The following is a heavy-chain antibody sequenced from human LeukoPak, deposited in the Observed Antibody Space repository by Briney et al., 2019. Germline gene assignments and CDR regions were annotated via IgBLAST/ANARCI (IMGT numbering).Heavy chain of an antibody. CDR1: GFTFSSYA. D-gene: IGHD3-22*01. CDR2: ISGSGGST. CDR3: AKDKDPSTYYYDSSGYSGDAFDI. Sequence: GGSLRLSCAASGFTFSSYAMSWVRQAPGKGLEWVSAISGSGGSTYYADSVKGRFTISRDNSKNTLYLQMNSLRAEDTAVYYCAKDKDPSTYYYDSSGYSGDAFDIWGQGTMVTVSS. V-gene: IGHV3-23*01. J-gene: IGHJ3*02.